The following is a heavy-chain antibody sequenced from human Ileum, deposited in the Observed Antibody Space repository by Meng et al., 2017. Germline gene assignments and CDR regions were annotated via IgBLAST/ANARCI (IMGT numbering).Heavy chain of an antibody. J-gene: IGHJ4*02. Sequence: SVKVSCKASGYNFKGYNMHWVRQAPGQGLECMGWVNPNTGETKLAQKFQGRLTFTTDTSVNTAYMDLSSLTSDDTAVYYCVRDLFGAGTFGQDNGGFWGQGTLVTVSS. D-gene: IGHD3-16*01. CDR1: GYNFKGYN. CDR3: VRDLFGAGTFGQDNGGF. CDR2: VNPNTGET. V-gene: IGHV1-2*02.